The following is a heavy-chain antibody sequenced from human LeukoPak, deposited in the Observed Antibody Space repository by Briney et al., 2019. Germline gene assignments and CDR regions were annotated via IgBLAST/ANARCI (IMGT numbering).Heavy chain of an antibody. J-gene: IGHJ4*02. Sequence: GASVTVSFTSSVYTFTTYDINWVRQATGQGLEWMGWMNPNSGNTGYAQKFQGRVTMTRNTSISTAYMELSSLRSEDTAVYYCARGKLDLVGNWGQGTLVTVSS. CDR2: MNPNSGNT. CDR3: ARGKLDLVGN. D-gene: IGHD1-1*01. V-gene: IGHV1-8*01. CDR1: VYTFTTYD.